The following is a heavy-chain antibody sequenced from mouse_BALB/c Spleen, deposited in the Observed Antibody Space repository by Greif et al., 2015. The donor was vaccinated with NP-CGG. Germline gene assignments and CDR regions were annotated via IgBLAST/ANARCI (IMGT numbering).Heavy chain of an antibody. Sequence: QVQLKQSGAELVRPGASVTLSCKASGYTFTDYEMHWVKQTPVHGLEWIGAIDPETGGTAYNQKFKGKATLTADKSSSTAYMELRSLTSEDSAVYYCTRQKITTVVATLDFDYWGQGTTLTVSS. CDR3: TRQKITTVVATLDFDY. CDR1: GYTFTDYE. V-gene: IGHV1-15*01. CDR2: IDPETGGT. J-gene: IGHJ2*01. D-gene: IGHD1-1*01.